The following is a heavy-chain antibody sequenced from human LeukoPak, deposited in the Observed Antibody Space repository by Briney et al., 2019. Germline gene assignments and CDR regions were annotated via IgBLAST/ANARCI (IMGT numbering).Heavy chain of an antibody. Sequence: SETLSLTCTVSAGSVSGGSYYGSWIRQPPGKGLEWIGYIYYSGSTNYNPSLKSRVTISVDTSKNQISLKLTSVTAADTAVYYCAREGGYSYGTFDYWGQGTLVTVSS. CDR3: AREGGYSYGTFDY. D-gene: IGHD5-18*01. CDR1: AGSVSGGSYY. V-gene: IGHV4-61*01. J-gene: IGHJ4*02. CDR2: IYYSGST.